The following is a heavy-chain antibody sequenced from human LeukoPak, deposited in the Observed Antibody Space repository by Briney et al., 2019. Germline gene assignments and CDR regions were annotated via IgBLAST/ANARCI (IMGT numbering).Heavy chain of an antibody. J-gene: IGHJ4*02. V-gene: IGHV3-48*01. CDR1: GFTFSSYS. CDR3: ARDHDSSSCPYFDY. CDR2: ISSSSTI. D-gene: IGHD6-13*01. Sequence: WGSLRLSCAASGFTFSSYSMNWVRQAPGKGLEWVSYISSSSTIYYADSVKGRFTISRDNAKNSLYLQMNSLRAEDTAVYYCARDHDSSSCPYFDYWGQGTLVTVSS.